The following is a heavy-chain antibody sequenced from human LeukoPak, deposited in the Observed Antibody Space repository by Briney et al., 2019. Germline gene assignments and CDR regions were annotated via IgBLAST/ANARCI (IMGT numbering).Heavy chain of an antibody. CDR3: VKGYYDYVWGSYRFDY. Sequence: PGGSLRLSCSASGFTFSSYAMHWVRQAPGKGLEYVSAISSNGGSTYYADSVKGRFTISRDNSKNTLYLQMSSLRAEDTAVYYCVKGYYDYVWGSYRFDYWGQGTLVTVSS. CDR1: GFTFSSYA. V-gene: IGHV3-64D*06. D-gene: IGHD3-16*02. CDR2: ISSNGGST. J-gene: IGHJ4*02.